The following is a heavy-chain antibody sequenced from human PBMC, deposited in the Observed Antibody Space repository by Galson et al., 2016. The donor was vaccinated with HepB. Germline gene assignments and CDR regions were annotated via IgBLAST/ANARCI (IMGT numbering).Heavy chain of an antibody. J-gene: IGHJ4*02. CDR3: SRGYSSSSPSFDY. CDR1: GFSFGDYA. CDR2: IRDKPNSYTT. V-gene: IGHV3-72*01. Sequence: SLRLSCAASGFSFGDYAMSWFRQAPGKGLEWVARIRDKPNSYTTLYAASVKGRFTISRDDSKNSLYLQMNSLKTDDTAVYYCSRGYSSSSPSFDYWGQGTLVTVSS. D-gene: IGHD6-6*01.